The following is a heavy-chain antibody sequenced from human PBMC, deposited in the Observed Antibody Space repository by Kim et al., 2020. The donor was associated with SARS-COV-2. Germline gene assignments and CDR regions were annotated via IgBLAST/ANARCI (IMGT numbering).Heavy chain of an antibody. D-gene: IGHD3-10*01. Sequence: ANYAQKFQGRVTITADESTSTAYMELSSLRSEDTAVYYCASGMVRGVSQDWGQGTLVTVSS. J-gene: IGHJ4*02. CDR3: ASGMVRGVSQD. CDR2: A. V-gene: IGHV1-69*01.